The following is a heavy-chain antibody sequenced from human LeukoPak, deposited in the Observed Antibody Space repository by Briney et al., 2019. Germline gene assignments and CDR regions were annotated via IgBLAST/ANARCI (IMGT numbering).Heavy chain of an antibody. CDR1: GFTFSSYS. D-gene: IGHD6-19*01. CDR2: ISSSSSYI. J-gene: IGHJ4*02. V-gene: IGHV3-21*01. CDR3: ARETSIAVAHRPPDY. Sequence: KSGGSLRLSCAASGFTFSSYSMNWVRQAPGKGLEWVSSISSSSSYIYYADSVKGRFTISRDNAKNSLYLQMNSLRAEDTAVYYCARETSIAVAHRPPDYWGQGTLVTVSS.